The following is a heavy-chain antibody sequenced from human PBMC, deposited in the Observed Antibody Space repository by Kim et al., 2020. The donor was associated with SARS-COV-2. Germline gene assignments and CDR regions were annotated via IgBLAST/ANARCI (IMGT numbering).Heavy chain of an antibody. D-gene: IGHD3-9*01. V-gene: IGHV3-33*08. Sequence: GSLRLSCAASGFTFSSYGMHWVRQAPGKGLEWVAVIWFDGSKKYYADSVKGRFTTSRDNSKNTLYLQMNSLGAEDTAVYYCLRDSDIVTGYKRGFGMDVWGQGTTVTVSS. CDR3: LRDSDIVTGYKRGFGMDV. CDR1: GFTFSSYG. CDR2: IWFDGSKK. J-gene: IGHJ6*02.